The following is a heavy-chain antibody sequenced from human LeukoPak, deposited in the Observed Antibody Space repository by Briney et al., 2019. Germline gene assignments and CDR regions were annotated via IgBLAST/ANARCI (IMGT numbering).Heavy chain of an antibody. CDR1: GGSISSSSYH. CDR3: ATLAKTPGIAVAGTRVRGNWFDP. J-gene: IGHJ5*02. CDR2: IFYSGST. V-gene: IGHV4-39*07. D-gene: IGHD6-19*01. Sequence: PSETLSLTCTVSGGSISSSSYHWGWIRQPPGKGLEWIANIFYSGSTYYNPSLKSRVTISVDTSKNQFSLKLSSVTAADTAVYYCATLAKTPGIAVAGTRVRGNWFDPWGQGTLVTVSS.